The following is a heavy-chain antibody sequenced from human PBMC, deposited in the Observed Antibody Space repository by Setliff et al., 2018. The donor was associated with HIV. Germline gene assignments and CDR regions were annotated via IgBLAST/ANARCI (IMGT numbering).Heavy chain of an antibody. Sequence: SETLSLTCIVSGASIRSYYWAWIRQSPGRGLQYLGHLYYSGSTNYNPSLKSRITMSMDTSKNQFSLQLSSVTAEDTAVYYCARIPWVATLWGGAFDLWGHGTMVTVSS. V-gene: IGHV4-59*01. J-gene: IGHJ3*01. CDR3: ARIPWVATLWGGAFDL. D-gene: IGHD5-12*01. CDR2: LYYSGST. CDR1: GASIRSYY.